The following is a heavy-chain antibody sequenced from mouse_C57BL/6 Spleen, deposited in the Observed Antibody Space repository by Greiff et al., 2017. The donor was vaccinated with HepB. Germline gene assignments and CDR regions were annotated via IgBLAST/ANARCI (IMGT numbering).Heavy chain of an antibody. CDR2: ISDGGSYT. CDR3: ARESGRQYFDY. Sequence: EVQLQESGGGLVKPGGSLKLSCAASGFTFSSYAMSWVRQTPEKRLEWVATISDGGSYTYYPDNVKGRFTISRDNAKNNLYLQMSHLKSEDTAMYYCARESGRQYFDYWGQGTTLTVSS. J-gene: IGHJ2*01. D-gene: IGHD1-1*01. V-gene: IGHV5-4*01. CDR1: GFTFSSYA.